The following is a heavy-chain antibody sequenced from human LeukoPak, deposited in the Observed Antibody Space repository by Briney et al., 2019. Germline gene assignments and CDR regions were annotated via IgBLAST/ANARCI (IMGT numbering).Heavy chain of an antibody. J-gene: IGHJ6*02. CDR2: IWYDGSNK. Sequence: GGSLRLSCAASGFTFSSYGMHWVRQAPGKGLEWVAVIWYDGSNKYYADSVKGRFTISRDNSKNTLYLQMNSLRAEDTAVHYCARRNQWELLDYYYYYGMDVWGQGTTVTVSS. V-gene: IGHV3-33*01. CDR1: GFTFSSYG. CDR3: ARRNQWELLDYYYYYGMDV. D-gene: IGHD1-26*01.